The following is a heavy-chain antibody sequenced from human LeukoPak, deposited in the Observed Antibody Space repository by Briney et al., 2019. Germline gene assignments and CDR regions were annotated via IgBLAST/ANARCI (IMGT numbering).Heavy chain of an antibody. CDR3: ARDLSGGYSIDY. Sequence: GGSLRLSCATSGFTLSSYAMHWVRQAPGKGLEWVADVSHDGSDKDYADSVKGRFTISRDNSNNTVYLQMNSLRPEDTAMYYCARDLSGGYSIDYWGQGALVIVSS. CDR1: GFTLSSYA. J-gene: IGHJ4*02. CDR2: VSHDGSDK. D-gene: IGHD1-26*01. V-gene: IGHV3-30-3*01.